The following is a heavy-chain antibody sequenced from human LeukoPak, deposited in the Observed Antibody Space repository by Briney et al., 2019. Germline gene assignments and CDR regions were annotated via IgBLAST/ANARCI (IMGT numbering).Heavy chain of an antibody. J-gene: IGHJ3*02. D-gene: IGHD3-22*01. CDR3: ARGSGYTVLGAFDI. Sequence: GGSLRLXCAASGFTFSSYSMNWVRRAPGKGLEWVSSISSSSSYIYYADSVKGRFTISRDNAKNSLYLQMNSLRAEDTAVYYCARGSGYTVLGAFDIWGQGTMVTVSS. CDR2: ISSSSSYI. CDR1: GFTFSSYS. V-gene: IGHV3-21*01.